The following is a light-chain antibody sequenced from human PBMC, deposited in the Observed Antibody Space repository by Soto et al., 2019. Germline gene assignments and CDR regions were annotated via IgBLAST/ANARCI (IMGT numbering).Light chain of an antibody. V-gene: IGKV1-5*03. Sequence: DIQMTQSPSTLSASVGDRVTITCRASQSISSWLAWYQQKTGKAPKLLIYKASSLERGVPSRFNGSGSGTEIALTISSVQPGDFTTYYCQHYNTYRGFGKGTKVAIK. J-gene: IGKJ1*01. CDR1: QSISSW. CDR3: QHYNTYRG. CDR2: KAS.